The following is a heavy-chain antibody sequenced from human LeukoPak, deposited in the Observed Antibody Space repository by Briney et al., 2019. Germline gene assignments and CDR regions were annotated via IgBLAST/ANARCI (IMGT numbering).Heavy chain of an antibody. CDR3: ARGCSGGSCYGSDDAFDI. J-gene: IGHJ3*02. V-gene: IGHV4-34*01. CDR1: GGSFSGYY. CDR2: INHSGST. Sequence: SETLSLTCAVYGGSFSGYYWSWIPQPPGKGLEWIGEINHSGSTNYNPSLKSRVTISVDTSKNQFSLKLSSVTAADTAVYYCARGCSGGSCYGSDDAFDIWGQGTMVTVSS. D-gene: IGHD2-15*01.